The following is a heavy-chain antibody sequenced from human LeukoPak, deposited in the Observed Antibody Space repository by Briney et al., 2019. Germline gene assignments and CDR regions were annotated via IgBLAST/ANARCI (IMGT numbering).Heavy chain of an antibody. CDR2: ICPDGTGI. CDR3: VRDFRSADY. CDR1: GFIFSFYC. J-gene: IGHJ4*02. V-gene: IGHV3-74*01. Sequence: GGSLRGSCAASGFIFSFYCMHWVRQAPGKGPMWVSRICPDGTGISYADSVKARFTTSRDNAKNTVYLQMNSLREGDTAVYYCVRDFRSADYWGQGTLVTVPS.